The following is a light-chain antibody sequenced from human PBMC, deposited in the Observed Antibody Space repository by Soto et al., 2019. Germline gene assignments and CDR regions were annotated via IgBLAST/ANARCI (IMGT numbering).Light chain of an antibody. Sequence: DIQMTQSPYSLSASVGDRVTITCRASQSISSYLNWYQQKPGKAPKLLIYAASSLPSGVPSRFSGSGSGTDFTLTISSLQPEDFATYYCQQSYSTPCTFGGGTKLEIK. CDR2: AAS. CDR3: QQSYSTPCT. CDR1: QSISSY. V-gene: IGKV1-39*01. J-gene: IGKJ4*01.